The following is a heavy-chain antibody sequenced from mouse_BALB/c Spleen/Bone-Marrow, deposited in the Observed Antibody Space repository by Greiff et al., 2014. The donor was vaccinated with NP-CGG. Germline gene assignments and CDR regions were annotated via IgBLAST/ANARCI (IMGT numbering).Heavy chain of an antibody. CDR1: GFNIKDTY. CDR3: ASYYYGRAWFAY. CDR2: IDPANGNT. V-gene: IGHV14-3*02. D-gene: IGHD1-1*01. J-gene: IGHJ3*01. Sequence: VQLKDSGAELVKPGASVKLSCTASGFNIKDTYMHWVKQRPEQGLEWIGRIDPANGNTKYDPKFQGKATITADTSSNTAYLQLSRLTSEDTAVYYCASYYYGRAWFAYWGQGTLVTVSA.